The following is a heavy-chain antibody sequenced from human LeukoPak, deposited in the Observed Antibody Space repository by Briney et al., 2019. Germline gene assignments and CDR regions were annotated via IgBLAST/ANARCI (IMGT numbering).Heavy chain of an antibody. V-gene: IGHV3-74*01. CDR3: ARNTRTSFDI. CDR1: GFTFSSSW. D-gene: IGHD2-2*01. J-gene: IGHJ4*02. Sequence: PGGSLRLSCAASGFTFSSSWMPWVRQAPGKGLVWVSRINPDESTTTYADSVKGRFTISRDNAKNTLYLQMNSLRAEDTAVYYCARNTRTSFDIWGQGTPVTVSS. CDR2: INPDESTT.